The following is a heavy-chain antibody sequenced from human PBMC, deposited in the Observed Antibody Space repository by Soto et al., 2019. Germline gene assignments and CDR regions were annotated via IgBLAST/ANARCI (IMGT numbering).Heavy chain of an antibody. Sequence: QVQLVESGGGVVQPGRSLRLSCAASGFTFSSYGMHWVRQAPGKGLEWVAVISYDGSNKYYADSVKGRFTISRDNSKNTLYLQMNSLRAEDTAVYYCAKGIVGALDYWGQGTLVTVSS. CDR2: ISYDGSNK. CDR1: GFTFSSYG. CDR3: AKGIVGALDY. J-gene: IGHJ4*02. D-gene: IGHD1-26*01. V-gene: IGHV3-30*18.